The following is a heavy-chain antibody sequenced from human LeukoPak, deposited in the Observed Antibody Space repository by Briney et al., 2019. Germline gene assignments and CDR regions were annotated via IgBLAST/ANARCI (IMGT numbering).Heavy chain of an antibody. J-gene: IGHJ4*02. Sequence: ASVKVSCKASKYAFTSYDINWVRQATGQGLEWMGWINPNSGGTNYAQKFQGRVTMTRDTSISTAYMELSRLRSDDTAVYYCARDYYDSSGYWTLDYWGQGTLVTVSS. V-gene: IGHV1-2*02. D-gene: IGHD3-22*01. CDR1: KYAFTSYD. CDR3: ARDYYDSSGYWTLDY. CDR2: INPNSGGT.